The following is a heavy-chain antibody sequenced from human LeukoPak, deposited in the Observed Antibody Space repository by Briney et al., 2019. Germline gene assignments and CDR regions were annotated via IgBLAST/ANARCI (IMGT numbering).Heavy chain of an antibody. CDR3: ARSPYYDSSGYAKTFIAPGSYYFDY. J-gene: IGHJ4*02. CDR2: INHSGST. D-gene: IGHD3-22*01. CDR1: GGSISSYY. Sequence: SQTLSLTSTVSGGSISSYYWSWIRQPPGKGLEWIGEINHSGSTNYNPSLKSRVTISVDTSKNQFSLKLSSVTAADTAVYYCARSPYYDSSGYAKTFIAPGSYYFDYWGQGTLVTVSS. V-gene: IGHV4-34*01.